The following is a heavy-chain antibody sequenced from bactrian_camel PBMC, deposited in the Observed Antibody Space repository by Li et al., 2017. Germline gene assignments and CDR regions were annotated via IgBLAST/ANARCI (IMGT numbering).Heavy chain of an antibody. D-gene: IGHD5*01. V-gene: IGHV3S6*01. CDR2: ISTDGVGI. CDR1: GFRTC. J-gene: IGHJ6*01. Sequence: HVQLVESGGGSVQDGGSLRLSCKTSGFRTCVGWFRQAPGKEREELAAISTDGVGIYYVPSVKGRFTISRDNAKATVYLELTSLQPNDTGTYYCVKDDWGWSFGSWGQGTQVTVS. CDR3: VKDDWGWSFGS.